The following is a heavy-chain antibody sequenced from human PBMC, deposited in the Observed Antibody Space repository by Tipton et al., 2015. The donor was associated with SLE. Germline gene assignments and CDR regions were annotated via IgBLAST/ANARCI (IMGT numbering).Heavy chain of an antibody. V-gene: IGHV4-34*01. D-gene: IGHD3-10*01. J-gene: IGHJ6*02. Sequence: TLSLTCAVYGGSFSGFYWSWIRQPPGKGLEWIGSIHYSGSTYYNPSLKSRVTTSVDTSKNQFSLKLSSVTAADTAVYYCARVRATVVRAVKYYFYGMDVWGQGTTVTVSS. CDR2: IHYSGST. CDR3: ARVRATVVRAVKYYFYGMDV. CDR1: GGSFSGFY.